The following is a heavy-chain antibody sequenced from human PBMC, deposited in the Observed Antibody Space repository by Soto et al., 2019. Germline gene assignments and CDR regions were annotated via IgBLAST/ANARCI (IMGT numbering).Heavy chain of an antibody. D-gene: IGHD1-26*01. CDR3: TRESTSTLGIVGAIYGDH. CDR2: ISSSSSTV. CDR1: GFSFSTYS. V-gene: IGHV3-48*02. Sequence: EVQLVKSGGGLEQPGGSLRLSCAASGFSFSTYSMNWVRQAPGKGLEWVSYISSSSSTVYYADSVKGRFTISRDNAKNSLYLQMNSLRDEDTAVYYCTRESTSTLGIVGAIYGDHWGQGTLVTVSS. J-gene: IGHJ4*02.